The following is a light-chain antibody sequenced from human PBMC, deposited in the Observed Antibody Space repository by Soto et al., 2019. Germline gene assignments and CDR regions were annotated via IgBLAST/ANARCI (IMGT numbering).Light chain of an antibody. J-gene: IGKJ1*01. Sequence: DIQMTQSPSTLSASVGDRVTITCRASQSISSWVAWYQQKPGKAPKLLINKASSLESGVTATFCGSGSGTEFTLTISSLQPDDFATYYCQHFNSSPRTFGQGTKVEIK. V-gene: IGKV1-5*03. CDR1: QSISSW. CDR2: KAS. CDR3: QHFNSSPRT.